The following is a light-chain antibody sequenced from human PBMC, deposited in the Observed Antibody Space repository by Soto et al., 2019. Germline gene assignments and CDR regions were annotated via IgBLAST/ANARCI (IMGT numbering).Light chain of an antibody. CDR3: QQANSFPLT. CDR2: AAT. J-gene: IGKJ4*01. CDR1: QDIRSW. Sequence: DIQMTQSPSYVSASVGDRVSITCRASQDIRSWLAWYQQRPGKAPKLLIYAATTLQSGVPSRFSGSGSGTTFTLTINNLQPEDFASYVCQQANSFPLTFGGGTKV. V-gene: IGKV1-12*01.